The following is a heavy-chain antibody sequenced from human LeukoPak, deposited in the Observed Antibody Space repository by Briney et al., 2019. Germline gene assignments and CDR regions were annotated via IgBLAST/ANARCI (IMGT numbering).Heavy chain of an antibody. Sequence: GGSLRLSCAASGFTFSNFAVSWVRQAPGKGLEWVSAISGSGGSTYYADSVKGRFTISRDNSKNTLYLQMNSLRAEDTAVYYCAKARGYCSSTSCYALYYYYYGMDVWGQGTTVTVSS. CDR1: GFTFSNFA. CDR2: ISGSGGST. CDR3: AKARGYCSSTSCYALYYYYYGMDV. J-gene: IGHJ6*02. V-gene: IGHV3-23*01. D-gene: IGHD2-2*01.